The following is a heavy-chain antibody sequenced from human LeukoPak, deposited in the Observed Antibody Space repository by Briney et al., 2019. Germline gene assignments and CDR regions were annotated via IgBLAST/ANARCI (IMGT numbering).Heavy chain of an antibody. CDR2: ISSSGSTI. CDR1: GFTFSDYY. CDR3: AREYDFWSGYDY. J-gene: IGHJ4*02. V-gene: IGHV3-11*01. D-gene: IGHD3-3*01. Sequence: PGGSLRLSCAASGFTFSDYYMSWIRQAPGRRLEWVSYISSSGSTIYYADSVKGRFTISRDNAKNSLYLQMNSLRAEDTAVYYCAREYDFWSGYDYWGQGTLVTVSS.